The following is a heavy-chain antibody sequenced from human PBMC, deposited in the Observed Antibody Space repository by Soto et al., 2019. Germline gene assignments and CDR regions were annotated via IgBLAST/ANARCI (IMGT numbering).Heavy chain of an antibody. V-gene: IGHV3-21*01. D-gene: IGHD2-15*01. Sequence: PGGSLRLSCAASGFTFSNYGMKWVRQAPGKGLEWVSGIDGIGSSIYYADSVKGRFTISRDNAKNSLYLQMNSLRAEDTAVYYCARHPPGVAAADFDYWRQGTLVTVSS. CDR3: ARHPPGVAAADFDY. CDR1: GFTFSNYG. J-gene: IGHJ4*02. CDR2: IDGIGSSI.